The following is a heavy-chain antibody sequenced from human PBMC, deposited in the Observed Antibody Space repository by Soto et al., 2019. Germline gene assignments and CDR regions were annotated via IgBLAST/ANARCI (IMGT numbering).Heavy chain of an antibody. CDR2: SIPILGTA. Sequence: QVQLVQSGAEVKKPGSSVKVSCKASGGTFSSYAISWVPQAPGQGLEWMGGSIPILGTANYTQKFQGRVTITAYEATITAYMELSSLRSEDTAVYYCERWWHQLVYDAFDIWGQGTMVTVSS. CDR1: GGTFSSYA. J-gene: IGHJ3*02. D-gene: IGHD6-13*01. V-gene: IGHV1-69*12. CDR3: ERWWHQLVYDAFDI.